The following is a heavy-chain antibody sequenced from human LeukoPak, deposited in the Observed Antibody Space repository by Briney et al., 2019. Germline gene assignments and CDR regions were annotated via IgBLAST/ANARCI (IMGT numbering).Heavy chain of an antibody. CDR2: ISGSGSST. CDR1: GLTLSKYV. J-gene: IGHJ6*03. Sequence: EGSLRLSCAASGLTLSKYVMSWVRQSPGKGLEWVSGISGSGSSTYYADSVKGRFTISRDNSKNTLYLEMNSLRAEDTATYYWGTTLLRASTYMDVWGTGTTVIVSS. D-gene: IGHD1-1*01. V-gene: IGHV3-23*01. CDR3: GTTLLRASTYMDV.